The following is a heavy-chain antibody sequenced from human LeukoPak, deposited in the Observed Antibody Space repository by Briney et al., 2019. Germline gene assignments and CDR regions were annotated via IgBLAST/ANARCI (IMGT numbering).Heavy chain of an antibody. CDR3: ARARGRWHLLPLDF. Sequence: PGRSLRLSCAASGFSFSNFAIHWARQAPGKGLEWLAVISHDGGTKHYADSVKGRFTISRDNSNNSLSLQMNSLSAEDTAVYYCARARGRWHLLPLDFWGQGTLVTVSS. D-gene: IGHD1-26*01. J-gene: IGHJ4*02. CDR2: ISHDGGTK. V-gene: IGHV3-30*04. CDR1: GFSFSNFA.